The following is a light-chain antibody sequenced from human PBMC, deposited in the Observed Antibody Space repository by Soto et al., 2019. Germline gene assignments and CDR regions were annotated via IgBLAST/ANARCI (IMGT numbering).Light chain of an antibody. V-gene: IGKV3-20*01. CDR3: QQYGNSPMYS. J-gene: IGKJ2*03. CDR2: ATS. CDR1: QSVSSIY. Sequence: EIVLTQSPGTLSLSPGESVTLSCRASQSVSSIYLAWYQQKPGQAPRLVIYATSSRATGIPDRFSGSGSETDFTLTISKLEPADFAVYYCQQYGNSPMYSFGQGTRLEI.